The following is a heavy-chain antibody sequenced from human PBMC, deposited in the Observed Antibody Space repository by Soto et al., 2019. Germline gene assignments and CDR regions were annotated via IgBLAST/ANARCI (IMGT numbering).Heavy chain of an antibody. CDR2: MNPNSGNT. CDR1: GYTFTSYD. CDR3: ARIKSRITIFGVVITYDAFDI. V-gene: IGHV1-8*01. J-gene: IGHJ3*02. D-gene: IGHD3-3*01. Sequence: ASVKVSCKASGYTFTSYDINWVRKATGQGLEWMGWMNPNSGNTGYAQKFQGRVTMTRNTSISTAYMELSSLRSEDTAVYYCARIKSRITIFGVVITYDAFDIWGQGTMVTVSS.